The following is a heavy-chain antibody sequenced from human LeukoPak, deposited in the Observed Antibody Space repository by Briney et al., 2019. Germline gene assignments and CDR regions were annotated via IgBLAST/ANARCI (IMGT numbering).Heavy chain of an antibody. Sequence: PGGSLRLSCAASGFTFSSYDMHWVRQATGKGLEWVSAIGTAGDTYYPGSVKGRFTISRENAKNSLYLQMNSLRAGGTAVYYCARSEQLGYCSSTSCLKNAAFDIWGQGTMVTVSS. J-gene: IGHJ3*02. CDR3: ARSEQLGYCSSTSCLKNAAFDI. CDR2: IGTAGDT. D-gene: IGHD2-2*01. CDR1: GFTFSSYD. V-gene: IGHV3-13*01.